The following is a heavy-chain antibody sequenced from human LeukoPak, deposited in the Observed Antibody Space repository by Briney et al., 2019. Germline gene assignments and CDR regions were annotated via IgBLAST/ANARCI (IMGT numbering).Heavy chain of an antibody. V-gene: IGHV3-23*01. CDR2: ISGSGGST. Sequence: GGSLRLSCAASGFTFSSYAMSWVRQAPGKGLEWVSAISGSGGSTYYADSMKGRFTISRDNSKNTLYLQMNSLRAEDTAVYYCAKDPPTVRGVRDWFDPWGQGTLVTVSS. J-gene: IGHJ5*02. CDR3: AKDPPTVRGVRDWFDP. D-gene: IGHD3-10*01. CDR1: GFTFSSYA.